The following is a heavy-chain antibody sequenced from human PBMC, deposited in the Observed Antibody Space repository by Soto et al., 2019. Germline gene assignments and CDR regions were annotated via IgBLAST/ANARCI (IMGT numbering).Heavy chain of an antibody. CDR1: GFTFSTYA. J-gene: IGHJ4*02. D-gene: IGHD1-26*01. V-gene: IGHV3-23*01. CDR3: TRKSGVLGASAY. Sequence: GGSLRLSCAASGFTFSTYAMTWMRQAPGRGLEWVSAISGSGENTYYADSVKGRFTISRDNSENTLYLQMNSLGAEDTAVYYCTRKSGVLGASAYWGQGALVTVSS. CDR2: ISGSGENT.